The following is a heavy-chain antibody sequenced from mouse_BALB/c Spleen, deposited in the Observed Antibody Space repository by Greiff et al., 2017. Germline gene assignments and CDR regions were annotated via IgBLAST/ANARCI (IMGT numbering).Heavy chain of an antibody. CDR1: GFNIKDTY. D-gene: IGHD2-4*01. CDR2: IDPANGNT. CDR3: ARQSTMITTYAMDY. J-gene: IGHJ4*01. Sequence: VQLKESGAELVKPGASVKLSCTASGFNIKDTYMHWVKQRPEQGLEWIGRIDPANGNTKYDPKFQGKATITADTSSNTAYLQLSSLTSEDTAVYYCARQSTMITTYAMDYWGQGTSVTVSS. V-gene: IGHV14-3*02.